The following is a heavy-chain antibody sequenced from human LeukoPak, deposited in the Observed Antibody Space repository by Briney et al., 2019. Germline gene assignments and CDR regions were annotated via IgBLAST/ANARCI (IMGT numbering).Heavy chain of an antibody. Sequence: GGSLRLSCVASGFTFSTYWMHWVRQAPGKGLVWVSRINSDGVSTSYADSVKGRFTISRDNAKNTLYLQMNNLRAEDTAVYYCARDGSSWSNWLDPWGQGTLVTVSS. J-gene: IGHJ5*02. CDR3: ARDGSSWSNWLDP. CDR1: GFTFSTYW. CDR2: INSDGVST. D-gene: IGHD6-13*01. V-gene: IGHV3-74*01.